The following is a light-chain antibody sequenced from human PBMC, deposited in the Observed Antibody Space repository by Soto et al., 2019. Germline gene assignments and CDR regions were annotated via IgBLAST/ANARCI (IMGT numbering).Light chain of an antibody. V-gene: IGKV3-20*01. CDR1: QSVSNNY. CDR3: HQYGSSPYT. J-gene: IGKJ2*01. Sequence: ENVLTQSPGTLSLSPGERATLSCRASQSVSNNYLAWYQQKPGQAPRLLIYGASSRATGIPDRFSGSGSGTDFTLTISRLEPEDCAVYYCHQYGSSPYTFGQGTKLEIK. CDR2: GAS.